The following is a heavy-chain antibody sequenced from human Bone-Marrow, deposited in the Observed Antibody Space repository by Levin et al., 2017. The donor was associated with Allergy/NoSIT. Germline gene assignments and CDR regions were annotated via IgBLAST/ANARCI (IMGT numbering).Heavy chain of an antibody. CDR1: GYIFTSYW. V-gene: IGHV5-51*01. J-gene: IGHJ6*02. D-gene: IGHD5-12*01. CDR2: IYPDDSNT. CDR3: ARGYSGYDSAYYYSYAMDV. Sequence: GESLKISCKGSGYIFTSYWIGWVRQMPGKGLEWMGIIYPDDSNTRYSPSFQGQVTISADKSLSTAYLQWSSLKASDTAMYYCARGYSGYDSAYYYSYAMDVWGQGTTVTVSS.